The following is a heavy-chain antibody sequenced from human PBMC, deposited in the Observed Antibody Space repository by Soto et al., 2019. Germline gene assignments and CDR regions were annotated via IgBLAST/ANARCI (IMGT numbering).Heavy chain of an antibody. Sequence: QVQLVESGGGVVQPGRSLRLSCAASGFTFRNYAMHWVRQVRQAPGQGLEWVAVISYDGSNQFYADSVKGRFTISRDDSKNILYLEMNSLRADDTAVYYCARDDYASTGRNSGFDYWGQGTLVTVSS. CDR3: ARDDYASTGRNSGFDY. J-gene: IGHJ4*02. CDR2: ISYDGSNQ. CDR1: GFTFRNYA. V-gene: IGHV3-30-3*01. D-gene: IGHD3-22*01.